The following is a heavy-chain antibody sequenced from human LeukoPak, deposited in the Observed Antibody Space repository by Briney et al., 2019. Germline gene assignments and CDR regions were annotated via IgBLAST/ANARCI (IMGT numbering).Heavy chain of an antibody. D-gene: IGHD3-16*02. V-gene: IGHV4-39*01. CDR3: ARAQQSLTSELDY. CDR2: IHYNGGT. J-gene: IGHJ4*02. Sequence: SETLSLTCTVSGGSVSSSGYYWGWIRQPPGKGLEWIGTIHYNGGTYYNPSLKGRVTISIDTSKNRFSLQLSSVAAADTAVYYCARAQQSLTSELDYWGQGTLVTVSS. CDR1: GGSVSSSGYY.